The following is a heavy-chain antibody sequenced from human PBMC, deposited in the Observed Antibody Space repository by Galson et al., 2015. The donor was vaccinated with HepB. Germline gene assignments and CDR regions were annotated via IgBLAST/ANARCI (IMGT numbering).Heavy chain of an antibody. CDR2: ISYDGSNK. J-gene: IGHJ6*03. Sequence: SLRLSCAASGFTFSSYGMRWVRQAPGKGLEWVAVISYDGSNKYYADSVKGRFTISRDNSKNTLYLQMNSLRAEDTAVYYCAKEEGGVQGVIYYYYMDVWGKGTTVTVSS. CDR3: AKEEGGVQGVIYYYYMDV. V-gene: IGHV3-30*18. CDR1: GFTFSSYG. D-gene: IGHD3-10*01.